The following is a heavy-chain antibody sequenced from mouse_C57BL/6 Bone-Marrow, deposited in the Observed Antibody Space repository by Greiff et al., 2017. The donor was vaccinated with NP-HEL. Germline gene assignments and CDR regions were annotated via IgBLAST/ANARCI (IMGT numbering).Heavy chain of an antibody. CDR1: GYTFTSYW. V-gene: IGHV1-52*01. CDR3: ARGGVFAY. J-gene: IGHJ3*01. Sequence: VQLQQPGAELVGPGSSVKLSCKASGYTFTSYWMHWVKQRPIQGLEWIGNIDPSDSETHYNQKFKDKATLTVDKSSSTAYMQLSSRTSEDSAVYYCARGGVFAYWGQGTLVTVSA. CDR2: IDPSDSET.